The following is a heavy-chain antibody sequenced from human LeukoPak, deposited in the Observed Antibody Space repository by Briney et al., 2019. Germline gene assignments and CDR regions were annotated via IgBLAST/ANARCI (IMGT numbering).Heavy chain of an antibody. CDR3: ARGPPRRGYNYGGDAFDI. CDR2: INTGNGNT. V-gene: IGHV1-3*04. Sequence: GASVKVSCKASGYTFTSYAMHWVRQAPGQRLEWMGWINTGNGNTKYSQKFQGRVTITRDTSPSIAYMELSRLRSEDTAVYYCARGPPRRGYNYGGDAFDIWGQGTMVTVSS. CDR1: GYTFTSYA. D-gene: IGHD5-18*01. J-gene: IGHJ3*02.